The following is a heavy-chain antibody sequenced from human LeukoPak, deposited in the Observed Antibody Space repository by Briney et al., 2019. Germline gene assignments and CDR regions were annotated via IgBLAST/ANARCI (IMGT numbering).Heavy chain of an antibody. V-gene: IGHV3-23*01. CDR2: ISGSGGST. J-gene: IGHJ5*02. CDR1: GSTFSSYA. Sequence: GGSLRLSCAASGSTFSSYAMSWVRQAPGKGLEWVSAISGSGGSTYYADSVKGRFTISRDNSKNTLYLQMNSLRAEDTAVYYCAKEPYSSSWRNWFDPWGQGTLVAVSS. CDR3: AKEPYSSSWRNWFDP. D-gene: IGHD6-13*01.